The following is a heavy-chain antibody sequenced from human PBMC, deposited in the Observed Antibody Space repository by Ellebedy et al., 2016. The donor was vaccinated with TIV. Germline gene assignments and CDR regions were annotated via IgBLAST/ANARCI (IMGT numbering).Heavy chain of an antibody. D-gene: IGHD3-10*01. Sequence: AASVKVSCKASGHAFISYGFTWVRQAPGQGLEWMGWIRASNGNTHYSKKFQDRVTMTTDTSTRTAYMEMKSLSSDDTALYYCATNFYDSGSPAHWGQGTLVTVSS. CDR3: ATNFYDSGSPAH. J-gene: IGHJ4*02. CDR2: IRASNGNT. V-gene: IGHV1-18*04. CDR1: GHAFISYG.